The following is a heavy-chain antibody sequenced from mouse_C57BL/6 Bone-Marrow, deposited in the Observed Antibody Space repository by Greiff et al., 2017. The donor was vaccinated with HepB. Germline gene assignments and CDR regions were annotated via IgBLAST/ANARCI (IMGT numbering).Heavy chain of an antibody. V-gene: IGHV7-3*01. J-gene: IGHJ1*03. Sequence: DVQLQESGGGLVQPGGSLSLSCAASGFTFTDYYMSWVRQPPGKALEWLGFIRNKANGYTTEYSASVKGRFTISRDNSQSILYLQMNALRAEDSATYYCARSLLLRFPYWYFDVWGTGTTVTVSS. CDR3: ARSLLLRFPYWYFDV. D-gene: IGHD1-1*01. CDR2: IRNKANGYTT. CDR1: GFTFTDYY.